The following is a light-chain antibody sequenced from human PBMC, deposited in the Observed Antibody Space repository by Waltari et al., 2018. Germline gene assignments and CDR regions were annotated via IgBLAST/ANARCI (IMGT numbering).Light chain of an antibody. J-gene: IGLJ3*02. CDR2: VNSDGSH. CDR1: SGHSSNI. V-gene: IGLV4-69*01. Sequence: QLVLTQSPSASASLGASVKLIRTLDSGHSSNIIAWHQQKPEKGPRFLMKVNSDGSHTKGDEIPDRFSGSSSGPERYLTISSVQSEDEADYYCQTGGHGTWVFGGGTKLTVL. CDR3: QTGGHGTWV.